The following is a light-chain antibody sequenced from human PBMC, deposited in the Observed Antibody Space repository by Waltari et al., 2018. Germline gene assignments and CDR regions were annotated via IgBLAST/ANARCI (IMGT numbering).Light chain of an antibody. CDR2: GTS. CDR3: QQYGSVPYT. CDR1: ETVGSSY. J-gene: IGKJ2*01. V-gene: IGKV3-20*01. Sequence: EIVLTQSPGPLSLSPGERATLSCRSSETVGSSYLAWFQQRPGLPPRLLIYGTSTRATGIPDRFSGSGSGTDFTLTISRLEPEDSATFYCQQYGSVPYTFGQGTKLEIK.